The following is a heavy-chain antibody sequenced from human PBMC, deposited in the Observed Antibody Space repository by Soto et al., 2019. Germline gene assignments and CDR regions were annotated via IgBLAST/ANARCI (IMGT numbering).Heavy chain of an antibody. CDR1: GGSISSCGYY. CDR3: ARDGYGGNSGEEFDY. Sequence: SETLSLTCTVSGGSISSCGYYWSWIRHHPGKGLDWIGYIYYSGSTYYNPSLKSRVTISVDTSKNQFSLKLSSVTAADTAVYYCARDGYGGNSGEEFDYWGQGTLVTVSS. J-gene: IGHJ4*02. D-gene: IGHD4-17*01. CDR2: IYYSGST. V-gene: IGHV4-31*03.